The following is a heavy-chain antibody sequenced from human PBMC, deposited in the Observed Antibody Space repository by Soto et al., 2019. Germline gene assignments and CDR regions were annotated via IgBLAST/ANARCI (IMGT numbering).Heavy chain of an antibody. D-gene: IGHD3-10*01. CDR1: GFPFGIYT. CDR3: AREGNYHEF. J-gene: IGHJ4*02. CDR2: ISSSGTYI. V-gene: IGHV3-21*01. Sequence: NPGGSLRLSCETSGFPFGIYTMNWVRQAPGKGLEWVSSISSSGTYIDYADSVEGRFAISRDDAKNSVFLEMTSLRVDDTAVYYCAREGNYHEFWGQGTMVTVYS.